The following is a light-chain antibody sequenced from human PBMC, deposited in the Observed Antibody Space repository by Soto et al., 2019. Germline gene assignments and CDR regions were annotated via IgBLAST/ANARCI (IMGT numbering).Light chain of an antibody. CDR1: SSDVGGYGL. CDR2: EVS. CDR3: SSSTSITTLDV. J-gene: IGLJ1*01. Sequence: QSALTQPRSVSGSPGQSVTISCTGTSSDVGGYGLVSWYQQYPGKAPKLMIFEVSNRPSGVSNRFSGSKSGNTASLTISGLQAEDEADYYCSSSTSITTLDVFGTGTKLTVL. V-gene: IGLV2-14*01.